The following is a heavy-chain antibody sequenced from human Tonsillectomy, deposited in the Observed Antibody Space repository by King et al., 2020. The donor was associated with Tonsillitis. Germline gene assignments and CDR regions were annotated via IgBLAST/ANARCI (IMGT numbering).Heavy chain of an antibody. CDR1: GFTFSDYY. V-gene: IGHV3-11*06. D-gene: IGHD1-1*01. J-gene: IGHJ3*02. Sequence: VQLVESGGGLVKPGGSLRLSCAASGFTFSDYYMNWIRQAPGKGLEWVSYISSSSSYTNYADSVKGRFTISRDNAKNSLSLQMNSLRAEDTAVYYCARDRGYNDAFDIWGQGTMVTVSS. CDR2: ISSSSSYT. CDR3: ARDRGYNDAFDI.